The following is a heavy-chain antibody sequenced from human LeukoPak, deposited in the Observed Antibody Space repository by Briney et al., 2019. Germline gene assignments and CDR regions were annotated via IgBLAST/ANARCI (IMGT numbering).Heavy chain of an antibody. J-gene: IGHJ6*03. CDR3: AKGRGRLNVNRGVYNYHYYMDV. Sequence: SVKVSCKAAGDTISAYSLNWVRQAPGQGLEWMGGIIPIFGRAYYAQNFQGRVTITADKSTSTAYMELSSLGSEDTAIYYCAKGRGRLNVNRGVYNYHYYMDVWGTGTTVIVS. V-gene: IGHV1-69*06. D-gene: IGHD3-10*01. CDR2: IIPIFGRA. CDR1: GDTISAYS.